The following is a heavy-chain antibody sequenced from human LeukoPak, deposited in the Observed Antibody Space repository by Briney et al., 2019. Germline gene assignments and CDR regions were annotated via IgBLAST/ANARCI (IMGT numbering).Heavy chain of an antibody. D-gene: IGHD4-17*01. V-gene: IGHV3-9*02. CDR1: GFTSSTYA. J-gene: IGHJ4*02. CDR2: ISWNSGRI. Sequence: GGSLRLSCAASGFTSSTYAMSWVRQAPGKGLEWVSGISWNSGRIAYADSVKGRFTISRDNAENSLYLQMNSLRTEDTAFYYCVKDGGDYGDYSYYFDYWGQGTLVTVSS. CDR3: VKDGGDYGDYSYYFDY.